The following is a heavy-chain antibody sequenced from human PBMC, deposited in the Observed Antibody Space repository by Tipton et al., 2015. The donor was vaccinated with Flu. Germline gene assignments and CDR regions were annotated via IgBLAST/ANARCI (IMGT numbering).Heavy chain of an antibody. D-gene: IGHD6-19*01. CDR2: ISQEGNSR. J-gene: IGHJ3*01. V-gene: IGHV3-30-3*01. CDR3: VRGADSSGWCDVFDV. Sequence: SLRLSCPPSGSYVMHWVRQAPGKGLAWVAAISQEGNSRYYGDSVKGRFTISRANSKDMVHLQMNSLRGEDTAVYYCVRGADSSGWCDVFDVWAQGTLVTV. CDR1: GSYV.